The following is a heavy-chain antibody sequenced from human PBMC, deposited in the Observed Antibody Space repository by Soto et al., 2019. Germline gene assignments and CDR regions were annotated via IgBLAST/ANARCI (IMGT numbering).Heavy chain of an antibody. J-gene: IGHJ5*02. V-gene: IGHV4-34*01. D-gene: IGHD2-15*01. CDR3: ARSIRGSCSGGSCYSGSASWFDP. Sequence: PSETLSLTCAVYGGSFSGYYWSWIRQPPGKGLEWIGEINHSGSTNYNPSLKSRVTISVDTSKNQFSLKLSSVTAADTAVYYCARSIRGSCSGGSCYSGSASWFDPWGQGTLVTVSS. CDR1: GGSFSGYY. CDR2: INHSGST.